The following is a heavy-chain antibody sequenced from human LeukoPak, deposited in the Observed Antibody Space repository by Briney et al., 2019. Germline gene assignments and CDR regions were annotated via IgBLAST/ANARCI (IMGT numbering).Heavy chain of an antibody. V-gene: IGHV4-4*08. CDR3: ARGGTALAFDI. CDR1: GGSISQYY. Sequence: SETLSLTCAVSGGSISQYYWSWLRQAPGKGLEWIGYIHASGTTTYNPSLKSRVTMSVDTSNNQFSLKLSSVTAADTAVYYCARGGTALAFDIWGQGTMVTVSS. J-gene: IGHJ3*02. CDR2: IHASGTT. D-gene: IGHD1-26*01.